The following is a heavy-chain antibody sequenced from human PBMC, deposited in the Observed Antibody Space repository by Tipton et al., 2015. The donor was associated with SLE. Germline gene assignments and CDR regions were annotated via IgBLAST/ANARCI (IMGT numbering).Heavy chain of an antibody. CDR3: ARDPHPLTGYYPDFDY. V-gene: IGHV1-46*01. Sequence: QSGPEVKKPGSSVKVSCKASGYTFTNYYVHWVRQAPGQGLEWMGVITPSGGSTTYVQKFQGRVTMTRDTSTNTVYMLLSSLTSEDTAMYYCARDPHPLTGYYPDFDYWGQGTLVTVSS. J-gene: IGHJ4*02. CDR2: ITPSGGST. D-gene: IGHD3-9*01. CDR1: GYTFTNYY.